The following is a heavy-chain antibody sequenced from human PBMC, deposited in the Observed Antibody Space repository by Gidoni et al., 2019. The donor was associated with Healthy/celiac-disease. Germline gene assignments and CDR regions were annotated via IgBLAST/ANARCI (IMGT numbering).Heavy chain of an antibody. Sequence: EVQLVESGGGLVKPGGSLRLSCAASGFTSSSYSMNWFSQAPGKGLEGVASISSSSSYIYYADSVKGRFTISRDNAKNSLYLQMNSLRAEDTAVYYCARRGVVAATLYYYGMDVWGQGTTVTVSS. CDR2: ISSSSSYI. CDR3: ARRGVVAATLYYYGMDV. V-gene: IGHV3-21*01. J-gene: IGHJ6*02. D-gene: IGHD2-15*01. CDR1: GFTSSSYS.